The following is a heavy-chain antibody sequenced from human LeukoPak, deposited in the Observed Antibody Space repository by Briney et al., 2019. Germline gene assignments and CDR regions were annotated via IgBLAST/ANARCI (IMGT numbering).Heavy chain of an antibody. CDR1: GFTFSSYS. CDR3: AKSGLNRFDY. Sequence: GGSLRLSCVASGFTFSSYSMNWVRQAPGKGLEWVSTISGSGGSTNHADSVKGRFTISRDDSRNTLYLQMNSLRAEDTAVYYCAKSGLNRFDYWGQGTLVTVSS. CDR2: ISGSGGST. D-gene: IGHD2-15*01. V-gene: IGHV3-23*01. J-gene: IGHJ4*02.